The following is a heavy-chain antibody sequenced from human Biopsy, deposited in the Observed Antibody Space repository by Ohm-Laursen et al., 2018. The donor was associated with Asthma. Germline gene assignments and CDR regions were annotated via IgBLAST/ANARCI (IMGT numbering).Heavy chain of an antibody. CDR2: ISSSGGTI. Sequence: SLRLSCTASGFTFSDYYMSWIRQAPGKGLGWVSYISSSGGTIYYADSVKGRFTISRDNAQNSLFLQMTSLGAEDTAVYYCASECTVATCPLAYWGQGALVTVSS. CDR1: GFTFSDYY. V-gene: IGHV3-11*01. D-gene: IGHD2-8*02. CDR3: ASECTVATCPLAY. J-gene: IGHJ4*02.